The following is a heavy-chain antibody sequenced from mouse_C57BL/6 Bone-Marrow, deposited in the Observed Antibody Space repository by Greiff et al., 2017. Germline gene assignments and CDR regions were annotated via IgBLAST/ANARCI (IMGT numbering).Heavy chain of an antibody. CDR3: TTEIYYDYRRGFAY. CDR2: IDPENGDT. V-gene: IGHV14-4*01. J-gene: IGHJ3*01. Sequence: EVQLQQSGAELVRPGASVKLSCTASGFNIKDDYMHWVKQRPEQGLEWIGWIDPENGDTEYASKFQGKATITADTSSNTAYLQLSSLTSEDTAVYYCTTEIYYDYRRGFAYWGQGTLVTVSA. D-gene: IGHD2-4*01. CDR1: GFNIKDDY.